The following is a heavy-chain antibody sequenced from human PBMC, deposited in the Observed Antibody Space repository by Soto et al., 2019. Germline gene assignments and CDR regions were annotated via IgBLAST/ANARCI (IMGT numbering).Heavy chain of an antibody. D-gene: IGHD2-15*01. CDR3: ARVGYCSGGSCFKRTYYYYGMDV. CDR2: ISAYNGNT. J-gene: IGHJ6*02. CDR1: GYTFTSYG. V-gene: IGHV1-18*04. Sequence: ASVKVSCKASGYTFTSYGISWVRQAPGQGLEWMGWISAYNGNTNYAQKLQGRVTMTTDTSTSTAYMELRSLRSDDTAVYYCARVGYCSGGSCFKRTYYYYGMDVWGQGTTVTVPS.